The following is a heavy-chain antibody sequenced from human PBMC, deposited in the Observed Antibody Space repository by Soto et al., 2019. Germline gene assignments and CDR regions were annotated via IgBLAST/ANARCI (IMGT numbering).Heavy chain of an antibody. V-gene: IGHV3-23*01. CDR2: IGYRTTDT. Sequence: EVLLLQSGGVLAQPGESLTLSCATSGFILSRHAMSWVRQAPGKGLDWVSVIGYRTTDTYYADSVKGRFTISRDESKNTVSLQMNNLRVEDTAVYYCAKDRGGGWVIDYWGQGTLVTVSS. D-gene: IGHD6-19*01. CDR3: AKDRGGGWVIDY. J-gene: IGHJ4*02. CDR1: GFILSRHA.